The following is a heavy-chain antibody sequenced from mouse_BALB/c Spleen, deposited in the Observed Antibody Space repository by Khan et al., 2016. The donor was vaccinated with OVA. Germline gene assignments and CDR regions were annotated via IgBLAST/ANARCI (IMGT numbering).Heavy chain of an antibody. Sequence: EVKRLESGPGLVKPSQSLSLTCTVTGYSITSDYAWNWIRQFPRNKLEWMGYISYSGSTSYNPSLKSRISITRDTSKNQFFLQLNSVTTEDTATXFCARSVYEAWFAYWGQGTLVTVSA. CDR2: ISYSGST. J-gene: IGHJ3*01. D-gene: IGHD2-14*01. CDR1: GYSITSDYA. V-gene: IGHV3-2*02. CDR3: ARSVYEAWFAY.